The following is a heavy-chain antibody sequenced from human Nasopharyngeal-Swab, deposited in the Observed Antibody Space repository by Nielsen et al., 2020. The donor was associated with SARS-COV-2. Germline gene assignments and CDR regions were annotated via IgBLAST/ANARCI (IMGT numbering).Heavy chain of an antibody. J-gene: IGHJ4*02. CDR1: GFTFSSYG. CDR3: ARGYVWYYDSSCHY. V-gene: IGHV3-30*03. Sequence: GGSLRLSCAASGFTFSSYGMHWVRQAPGKGLEWVAVISYDGSNKYYADSVKGRFTISRDNAKNSLYLQMNSLRAEDTAVYYCARGYVWYYDSSCHYWGQGTLVTVSS. D-gene: IGHD3-22*01. CDR2: ISYDGSNK.